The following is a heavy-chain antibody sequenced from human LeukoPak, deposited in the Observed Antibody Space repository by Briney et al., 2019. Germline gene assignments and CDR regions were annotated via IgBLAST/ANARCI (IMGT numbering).Heavy chain of an antibody. CDR3: ARGGVRGPNYFDY. D-gene: IGHD3-10*01. Sequence: GGSLRLSCAASGFTVSSNYMSWVRQAPGTGLEWVSVIYSGGGTNYADSVKGRFTISRDNSNNTVYLQMNSLRAEDTAVYYCARGGVRGPNYFDYWGQGTLVTVSS. J-gene: IGHJ4*02. V-gene: IGHV3-53*01. CDR2: IYSGGGT. CDR1: GFTVSSNY.